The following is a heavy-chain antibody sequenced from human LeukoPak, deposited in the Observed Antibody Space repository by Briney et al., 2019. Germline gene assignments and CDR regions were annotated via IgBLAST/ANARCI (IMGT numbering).Heavy chain of an antibody. Sequence: GGSLRLSCAASGFTFSSYAMSWVRQSPRKGLEWVSAIGGGGSSTYYADSVKGRFTISRDNSKSTLYLQMNSLRAEDTAVYYCAKDRQYNSGWGLYDYWGQGSLVTVSS. D-gene: IGHD6-19*01. J-gene: IGHJ4*02. CDR1: GFTFSSYA. V-gene: IGHV3-23*01. CDR3: AKDRQYNSGWGLYDY. CDR2: IGGGGSST.